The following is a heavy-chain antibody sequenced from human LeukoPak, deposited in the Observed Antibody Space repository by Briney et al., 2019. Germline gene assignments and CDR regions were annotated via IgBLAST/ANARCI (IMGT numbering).Heavy chain of an antibody. CDR1: GGSFSGYY. D-gene: IGHD4-23*01. CDR3: AGFGGNSF. V-gene: IGHV3-66*01. CDR2: ISNSGTT. J-gene: IGHJ4*02. Sequence: ETLSLTCAVYGGSFSGYYWSWVRQAPGKGLEWVSVISNSGTTYYADSVKGRVTISRDNSENTVHLQMNSLRVDDTAVYYCAGFGGNSFWGQGTLVTVSS.